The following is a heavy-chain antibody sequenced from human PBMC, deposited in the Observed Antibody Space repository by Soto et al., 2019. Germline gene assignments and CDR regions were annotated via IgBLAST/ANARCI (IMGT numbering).Heavy chain of an antibody. V-gene: IGHV3-30*18. CDR2: ISEDGNTK. CDR3: AKARTTYTYTYSPRNFDY. D-gene: IGHD2-15*01. J-gene: IGHJ4*02. CDR1: GFTFSRFD. Sequence: QVQLVESGGGLVQPGRSLTLSCAASGFTFSRFDMNWVRQAPGKGLEWVSVISEDGNTKYYADSVKGRFTISRDKSSNSLFLQMNSMRTEDTPVYYCAKARTTYTYTYSPRNFDYWGQGILVTVSS.